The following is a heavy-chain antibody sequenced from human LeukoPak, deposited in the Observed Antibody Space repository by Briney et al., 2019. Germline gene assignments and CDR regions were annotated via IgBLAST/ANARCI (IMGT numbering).Heavy chain of an antibody. D-gene: IGHD6-13*01. CDR1: GDSINSLDL. Sequence: SETLSLTCTVSGDSINSLDLWSWVRQPPGKGLEWIGEMYLSGTTHSNPSVKSRVTISIDKSKNQFFLNLSSVTAADTAVYYCAREEQQRVDPWGQGTLVTVSS. V-gene: IGHV4-4*02. CDR2: MYLSGTT. J-gene: IGHJ5*02. CDR3: AREEQQRVDP.